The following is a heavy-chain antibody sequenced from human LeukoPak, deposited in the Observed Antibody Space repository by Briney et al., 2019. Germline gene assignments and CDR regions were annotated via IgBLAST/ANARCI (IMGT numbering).Heavy chain of an antibody. V-gene: IGHV4-34*01. J-gene: IGHJ4*02. D-gene: IGHD3-22*01. Sequence: PGGSLRLSCAVSGFTFSDYYMSWIRQPPGKGLEWIGETNHSGSTNYNPSLKSRVTISVDTSKNQFSLKLSSVTAADTAVYYCARGRKVGSGYYSVDYWGQGTLVTVSS. CDR3: ARGRKVGSGYYSVDY. CDR1: GFTFSDYY. CDR2: TNHSGST.